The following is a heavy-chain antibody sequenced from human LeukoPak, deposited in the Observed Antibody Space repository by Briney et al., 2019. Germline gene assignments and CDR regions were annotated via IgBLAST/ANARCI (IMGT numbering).Heavy chain of an antibody. V-gene: IGHV1-69*13. CDR1: GCTFTSYG. J-gene: IGHJ4*02. Sequence: ASVKVSCKASGCTFTSYGISWVRQAPGQGLEWMGGIIPIFGTANYAQKFQGRVTITADESTSTAYMELSSLRSEDTAVYYCARGLGYSSSSVGGEFDYWGQGTLVTVSS. CDR2: IIPIFGTA. CDR3: ARGLGYSSSSVGGEFDY. D-gene: IGHD6-6*01.